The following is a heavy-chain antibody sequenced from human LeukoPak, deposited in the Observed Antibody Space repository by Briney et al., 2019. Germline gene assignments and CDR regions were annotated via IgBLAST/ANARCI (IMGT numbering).Heavy chain of an antibody. D-gene: IGHD2/OR15-2a*01. CDR1: GFTFSSYW. J-gene: IGHJ6*03. V-gene: IGHV3-7*01. Sequence: GGCLRVSCAASGFTFSSYWMNWVRQAPGKGLEWVANINQDGSEKYYVDSVKGRFTICRDNDKNPLYLQMSSLRAEDTAVYHCARNSNRYMDVWGKGTTVTVSS. CDR2: INQDGSEK. CDR3: ARNSNRYMDV.